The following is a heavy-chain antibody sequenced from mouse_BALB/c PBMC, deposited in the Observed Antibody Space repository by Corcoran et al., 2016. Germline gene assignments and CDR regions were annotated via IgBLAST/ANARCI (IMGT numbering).Heavy chain of an antibody. D-gene: IGHD2-3*01. CDR2: INTYTGEP. V-gene: IGHV9-1*02. Sequence: QIQLVQSGPELKKPGETVKISCKASGYTFTNYGMNWVKQAPGKGLKWMGWINTYTGEPTYADDFKGRFAFSLETSASTAYLQINNLKNEDMATYFCARASDGYYTPSDYAMDYWGQGTSVTVSS. J-gene: IGHJ4*01. CDR3: ARASDGYYTPSDYAMDY. CDR1: GYTFTNYG.